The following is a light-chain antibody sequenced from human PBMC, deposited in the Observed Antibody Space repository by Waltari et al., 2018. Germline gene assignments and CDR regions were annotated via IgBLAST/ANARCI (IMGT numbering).Light chain of an antibody. V-gene: IGLV3-25*03. CDR3: QTADLGGDVV. CDR1: SLSKHF. Sequence: SYEVTQPPSVSVSPGQTARITCSGDSLSKHFVYWYQQKSGQAPVLVIFKDTERASGSPERFSGSTQGTIDTLTINGVQAQDEADYYCQTADLGGDVVFGGGTKLTVL. CDR2: KDT. J-gene: IGLJ2*01.